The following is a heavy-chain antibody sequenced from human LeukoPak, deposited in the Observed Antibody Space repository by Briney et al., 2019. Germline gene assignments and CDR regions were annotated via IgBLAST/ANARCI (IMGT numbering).Heavy chain of an antibody. CDR3: ARNRSYPLDY. V-gene: IGHV1-18*01. CDR2: LGAYNGDT. J-gene: IGHJ4*02. Sequence: ASVKVSCKASGYTFTGDGVSWVRQAPGQGLEWMGWLGAYNGDTNYAQKLQGRVTMTTDTSTSTAYMELRGLRADDTAVYYCARNRSYPLDYWGQGTLVTVSS. D-gene: IGHD2/OR15-2a*01. CDR1: GYTFTGDG.